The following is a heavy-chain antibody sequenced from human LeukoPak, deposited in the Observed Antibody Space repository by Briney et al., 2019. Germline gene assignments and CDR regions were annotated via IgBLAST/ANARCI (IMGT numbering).Heavy chain of an antibody. J-gene: IGHJ6*03. CDR1: GYTFTSYY. D-gene: IGHD3-9*01. V-gene: IGHV1-2*02. Sequence: GSSVKVSCKASGYTFTSYYVHWVRQAPGQGLEWMGWINPNSGGTNYAQKFQDRVTMTRDTSISTAYMELSSLTSDDTAVYYCARDQYGGTYFDVLTGHSNPYYYYMDVWGKGTTVTVSS. CDR2: INPNSGGT. CDR3: ARDQYGGTYFDVLTGHSNPYYYYMDV.